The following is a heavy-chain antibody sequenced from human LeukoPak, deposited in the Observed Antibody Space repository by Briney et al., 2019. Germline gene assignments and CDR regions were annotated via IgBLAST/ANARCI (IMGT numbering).Heavy chain of an antibody. CDR3: ARLNYGGNPYENSFDY. CDR1: GDSISSYY. Sequence: PSETLSLTCTVYGDSISSYYWRWLRQPPGKGLEGVGYIYYSGSTTYNPSRKSRVTISVDASKNQFSLKLSSVTAADTAVYYCARLNYGGNPYENSFDYWGQGSLVTVSS. CDR2: IYYSGST. D-gene: IGHD4-23*01. J-gene: IGHJ4*02. V-gene: IGHV4-59*08.